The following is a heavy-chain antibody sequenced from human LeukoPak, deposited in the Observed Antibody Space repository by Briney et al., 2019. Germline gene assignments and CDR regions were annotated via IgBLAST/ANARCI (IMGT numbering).Heavy chain of an antibody. Sequence: PSETLSLTCTVSGGSFTNYYWSWLRQPPGKGLEWIGFIYYSGHSDYNPSLRSRVTLSTDTSKRQFSLTLSSVTAADTAVYYCARTEMASSPRGYFDFWGQGTLVTVST. J-gene: IGHJ4*02. V-gene: IGHV4-59*01. D-gene: IGHD5-24*01. CDR2: IYYSGHS. CDR1: GGSFTNYY. CDR3: ARTEMASSPRGYFDF.